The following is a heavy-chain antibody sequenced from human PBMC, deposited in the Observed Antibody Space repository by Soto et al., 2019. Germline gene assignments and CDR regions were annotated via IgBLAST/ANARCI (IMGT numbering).Heavy chain of an antibody. J-gene: IGHJ3*02. V-gene: IGHV4-39*01. CDR3: ARHASSIAVAGSDAFDIWGQGFGVAFDI. CDR2: IYYSGST. CDR1: GSSISSSSYY. Sequence: SGPTLVNPSETLSLICSVSGSSISSSSYYXGWIRQPPGKGLEWIGSIYYSGSTYYNPSLKSRVPISVDTSKNQFSLKLSSVTAADTAVYYCARHASSIAVAGSDAFDIWGQGFGVAFDIWGQGTMVTVSS. D-gene: IGHD6-19*01.